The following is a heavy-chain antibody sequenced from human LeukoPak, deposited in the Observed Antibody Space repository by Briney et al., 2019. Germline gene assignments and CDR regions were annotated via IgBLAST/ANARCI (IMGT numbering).Heavy chain of an antibody. D-gene: IGHD3-22*01. J-gene: IGHJ5*02. Sequence: SVKVSCKASGGTFSSYAISWVRQAPGQGLEWMGGIIPIFGTANYAQKFQGRVTITADESTSTAYMELSSLRSEDTAVYYCARDYYYDSSGYGSNWFDPWGQGTLVTVSS. CDR2: IIPIFGTA. CDR3: ARDYYYDSSGYGSNWFDP. V-gene: IGHV1-69*13. CDR1: GGTFSSYA.